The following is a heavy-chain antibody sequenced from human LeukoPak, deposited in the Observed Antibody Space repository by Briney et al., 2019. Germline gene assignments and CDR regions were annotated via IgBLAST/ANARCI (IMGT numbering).Heavy chain of an antibody. D-gene: IGHD2-15*01. V-gene: IGHV4-30-2*01. CDR2: IYHSGST. J-gene: IGHJ6*04. Sequence: PSETLSLTCAVSGGSISSGGYSWSWIRQPPGKGLKWIGYIYHSGSTYYNPSLKSRVTISVDRSKNQFSLKLSSVTAADTAVYYCARGYCSGGSCYFAPYYYGMDVWGKGTTVTVSS. CDR3: ARGYCSGGSCYFAPYYYGMDV. CDR1: GGSISSGGYS.